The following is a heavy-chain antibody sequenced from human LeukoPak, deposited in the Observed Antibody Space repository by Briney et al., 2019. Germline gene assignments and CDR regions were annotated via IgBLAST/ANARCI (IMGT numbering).Heavy chain of an antibody. V-gene: IGHV4-34*01. CDR2: INHSGST. CDR1: GGAFSGYY. Sequence: PSETLSLTCAVYGGAFSGYYCSWIRQPPGKGLEWIGEINHSGSTNYTTSLKSRVTISVGTSKNQFSLKLSSVTAADTAVYYCARLGYSYGYYYYYYYMDVWGKGTTVTISS. D-gene: IGHD5-18*01. J-gene: IGHJ6*03. CDR3: ARLGYSYGYYYYYYYMDV.